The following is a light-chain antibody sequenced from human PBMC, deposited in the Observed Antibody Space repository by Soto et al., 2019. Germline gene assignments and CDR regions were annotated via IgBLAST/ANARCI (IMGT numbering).Light chain of an antibody. CDR2: AAS. CDR3: QQFSSYPLT. J-gene: IGKJ4*01. V-gene: IGKV1-8*01. CDR1: QGISSH. Sequence: AIRMTQSPSSLSASTGDRVTITCRASQGISSHLAWYQQKPGKAPNLLTYAASTLQSGVPSRFSGSGSGTDFTLTISRLEPEDFAVYYCQQFSSYPLTFGGGTKVDIK.